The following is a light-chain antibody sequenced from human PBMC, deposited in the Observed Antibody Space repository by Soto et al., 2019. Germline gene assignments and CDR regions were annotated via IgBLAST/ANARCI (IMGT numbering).Light chain of an antibody. CDR1: QSISTH. CDR2: AAS. Sequence: DLQLTQSPSSLSASLGDRVTITCRASQSISTHLNWYQQKPGKAPKLLIYAASSLQSGVPSRFSGSGSGTDFALTISGLESDDFATYYCQQSYDSAPYTFGQGTTLDIK. CDR3: QQSYDSAPYT. V-gene: IGKV1-39*01. J-gene: IGKJ2*01.